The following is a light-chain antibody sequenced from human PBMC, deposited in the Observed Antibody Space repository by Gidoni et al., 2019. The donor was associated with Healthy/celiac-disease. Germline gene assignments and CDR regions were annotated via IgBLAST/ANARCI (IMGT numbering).Light chain of an antibody. CDR2: AAS. V-gene: IGKV1-27*01. CDR3: QKYNSALIT. J-gene: IGKJ5*01. Sequence: DIQMTQSPSSLSASVGDRVTITCRASQGISNYLAWYQQKPGKVTKLLIYAASTLQSGVPSRFSGSGSGTDFTLTISSLHPEDVATYYCQKYNSALITFGQGTRLEIK. CDR1: QGISNY.